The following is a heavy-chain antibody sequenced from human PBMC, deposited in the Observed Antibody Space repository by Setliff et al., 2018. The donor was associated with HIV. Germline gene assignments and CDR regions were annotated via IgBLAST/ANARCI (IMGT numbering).Heavy chain of an antibody. CDR3: TRVREVPAAIPDYYYYMDV. D-gene: IGHD2-2*02. Sequence: GSLRLSCAASGFTFSDHHMHWVRQAPGKGLEWVGFIRSKAYGGTTEYAASVKGGFTISRDDSKSIAYLQMNSLKTEDTAVYYCTRVREVPAAIPDYYYYMDVWGKGTTVTVSS. J-gene: IGHJ6*03. V-gene: IGHV3-49*04. CDR2: IRSKAYGGTT. CDR1: GFTFSDHH.